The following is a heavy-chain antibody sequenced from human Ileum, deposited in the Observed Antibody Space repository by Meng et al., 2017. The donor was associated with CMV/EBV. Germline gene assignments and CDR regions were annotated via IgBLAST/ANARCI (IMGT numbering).Heavy chain of an antibody. CDR1: GFNFNNYA. CDR2: IDSSDRT. V-gene: IGHV3-23*01. D-gene: IGHD5-18*01. CDR3: AKSLVDTAMDLDE. Sequence: GGSLRLSCEASGFNFNNYALNWFRQAPGKGLEWVSTIDSSDRTYYADSVRGRFTISRDNSMNTLHLQMNSLRAEDTAVYYCAKSLVDTAMDLDEWSQETLVTVSS. J-gene: IGHJ4*02.